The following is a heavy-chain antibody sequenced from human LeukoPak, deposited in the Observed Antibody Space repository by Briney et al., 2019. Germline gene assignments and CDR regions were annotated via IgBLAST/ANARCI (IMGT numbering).Heavy chain of an antibody. CDR3: ARAFPRGGGGGGGFDY. D-gene: IGHD2-15*01. CDR1: GGSISSRTYY. J-gene: IGHJ4*02. CDR2: IYYSGTT. Sequence: SETLSLTRTVSGGSISSRTYYWGWIRQPPGKGLEWIGTIYYSGTTYYNPSLKSRVTISLDTSKNQFSLKLSSVTAADTAGYYCARAFPRGGGGGGGFDYWGQGTLVTVSS. V-gene: IGHV4-39*07.